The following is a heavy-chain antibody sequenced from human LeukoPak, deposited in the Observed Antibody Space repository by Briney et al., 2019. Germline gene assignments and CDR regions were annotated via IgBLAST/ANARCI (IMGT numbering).Heavy chain of an antibody. J-gene: IGHJ6*03. CDR1: GFTFRSYW. CDR2: IKQDGSEK. V-gene: IGHV3-7*01. CDR3: ARACIAAKCTYYYYMDV. D-gene: IGHD6-6*01. Sequence: GGSLRLSCAASGFTFRSYWMSWVRQAPGKGLEWVANIKQDGSEKYYVDSVKGRFTISRDNAKNSLYLQMNSLRAEDTAVYYCARACIAAKCTYYYYMDVWGKGTTVTVSS.